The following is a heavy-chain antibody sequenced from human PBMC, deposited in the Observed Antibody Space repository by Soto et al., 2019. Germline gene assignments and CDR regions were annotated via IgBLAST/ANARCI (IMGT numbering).Heavy chain of an antibody. V-gene: IGHV4-59*01. Sequence: SETLSLTCTVSGCSISSYYWSWIRQPPGKGLEWIGYIYYSERTNYNPSLKSRVTISVDTSKNQFSLKLSSVTAADTVVYYCARVQDSSGWYNFDYWGQGTLVTVSS. CDR2: IYYSERT. D-gene: IGHD6-19*01. CDR3: ARVQDSSGWYNFDY. J-gene: IGHJ4*02. CDR1: GCSISSYY.